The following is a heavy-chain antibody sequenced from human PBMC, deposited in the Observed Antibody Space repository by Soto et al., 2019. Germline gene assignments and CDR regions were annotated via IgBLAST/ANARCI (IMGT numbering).Heavy chain of an antibody. J-gene: IGHJ4*02. V-gene: IGHV3-30-3*01. D-gene: IGHD6-13*01. CDR3: AREGAAAGLAYFDY. CDR1: GFTFSSYA. CDR2: ISYDGSNK. Sequence: GGSLRLSCAASGFTFSSYAMHWVRQAPGKGLEWVTVISYDGSNKYYADSVKGRFTISRDNSKNTLYLQMNSLRAEETAVYYCAREGAAAGLAYFDYWGQGTLVTVSS.